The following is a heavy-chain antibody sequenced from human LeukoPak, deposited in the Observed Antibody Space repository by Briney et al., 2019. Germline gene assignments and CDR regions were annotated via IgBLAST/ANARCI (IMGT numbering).Heavy chain of an antibody. CDR1: GFTFDDYA. D-gene: IGHD6-6*01. Sequence: GGSLRLSCAASGFTFDDYAMHWVRQAPGKGLEWVSGISWNSGSIGYADSVKGRFTISRDNAKNSLYLQMNSLRAEDMALYYCAKGTAEYSSSSFNYWGQGTLVTVSS. V-gene: IGHV3-9*03. CDR3: AKGTAEYSSSSFNY. CDR2: ISWNSGSI. J-gene: IGHJ4*02.